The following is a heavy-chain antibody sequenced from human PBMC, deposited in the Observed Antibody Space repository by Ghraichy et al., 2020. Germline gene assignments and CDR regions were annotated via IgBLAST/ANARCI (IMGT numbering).Heavy chain of an antibody. V-gene: IGHV3-66*01. CDR2: IYSGGST. D-gene: IGHD3-3*01. J-gene: IGHJ4*02. CDR3: ARERSGLDY. Sequence: GESLNISCAASGFTVSSNYMSWVRQAPGKGLEWVSVIYSGGSTYYADSVKGRFTISRDNSKNTLYLQMNSLRAEDTAVYYCARERSGLDYWGQGTLVTVSS. CDR1: GFTVSSNY.